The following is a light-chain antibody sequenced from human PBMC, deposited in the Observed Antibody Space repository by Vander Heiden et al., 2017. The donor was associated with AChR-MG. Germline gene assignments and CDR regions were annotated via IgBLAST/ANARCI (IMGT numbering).Light chain of an antibody. J-gene: IGLJ3*02. CDR3: AAWDDSLSGWV. V-gene: IGLV1-47*01. Sequence: QSLLTQPPSASGTPGQRVTIPCSGSSSNIGSNYVYWYQQLPGTAPKLLIYRNSQRPSGVPDRFSGSKSGTSASLAISGLRSEDEADYYCAAWDDSLSGWVFGGGTKLTVL. CDR2: RNS. CDR1: SSNIGSNY.